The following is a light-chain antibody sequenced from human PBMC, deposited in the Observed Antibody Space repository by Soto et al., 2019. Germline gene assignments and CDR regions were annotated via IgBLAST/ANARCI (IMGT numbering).Light chain of an antibody. CDR1: SSDGGGYNY. Sequence: QSALAQPASVSGSPGQSITISCTGTSSDGGGYNYVSWYQQHPGKAPKFMIYDVSSRPSGVSNRFSGSKSGNTASLTISGLQAEDESDYYCCSYTTSNTPQIVFGTGTMVTVL. CDR3: CSYTTSNTPQIV. V-gene: IGLV2-14*03. J-gene: IGLJ1*01. CDR2: DVS.